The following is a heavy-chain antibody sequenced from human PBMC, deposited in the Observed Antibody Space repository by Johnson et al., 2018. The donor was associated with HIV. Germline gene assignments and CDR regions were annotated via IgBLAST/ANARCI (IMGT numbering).Heavy chain of an antibody. Sequence: VQLVESGGGVVRPGGSLRLSCAASGFTFDDYGVSWVRQAPGKGLEWVSAISGSGGSTYYADSVKGRFTLSRDNSKNTLYLQMNSLRAEDTAVYYCAKSPRFTIFGSDAFDIWGQGTMVTVSS. CDR3: AKSPRFTIFGSDAFDI. CDR2: ISGSGGST. D-gene: IGHD3-3*01. J-gene: IGHJ3*02. CDR1: GFTFDDYG. V-gene: IGHV3-23*04.